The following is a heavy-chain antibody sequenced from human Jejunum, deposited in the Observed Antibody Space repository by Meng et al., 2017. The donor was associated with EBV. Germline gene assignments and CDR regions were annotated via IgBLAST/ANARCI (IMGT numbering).Heavy chain of an antibody. CDR1: GDSFGGGGFY. D-gene: IGHD6-13*01. CDR2: IYYRGTT. Sequence: VQLREAGPVRGKPSRTLSLAWAVSGDSFGGGGFYWSWIRQPPGRGLEWIGYIYYRGTTYYNPSLKSRVTMSVDTSKNEFSLNLTSVTAADTAVYYCARVSSWIINGRTNWFGPWGQGTLVTVSS. V-gene: IGHV4-30-4*01. J-gene: IGHJ5*02. CDR3: ARVSSWIINGRTNWFGP.